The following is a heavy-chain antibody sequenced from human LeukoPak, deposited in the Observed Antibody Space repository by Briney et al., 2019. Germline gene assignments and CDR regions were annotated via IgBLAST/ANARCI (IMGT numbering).Heavy chain of an antibody. CDR3: AKVSGYCTSTNCFWYFDL. CDR1: GFTFSNSW. CDR2: IKQDGSEK. V-gene: IGHV3-7*01. Sequence: GSLRLSCAASGFTFSNSWMSWVRQAPVKGLEWVGSIKQDGSEKYYVDSVKGRFTISRDNAKNSLYLQMNSLRADDTAVYYCAKVSGYCTSTNCFWYFDLWGRGTQVTVSS. D-gene: IGHD2-2*01. J-gene: IGHJ2*01.